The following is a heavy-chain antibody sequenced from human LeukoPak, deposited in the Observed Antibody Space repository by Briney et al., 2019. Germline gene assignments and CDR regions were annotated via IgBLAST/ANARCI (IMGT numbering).Heavy chain of an antibody. J-gene: IGHJ4*02. CDR2: ISGGGDGT. V-gene: IGHV3-23*01. CDR1: GFTFSNSA. CDR3: AKEAVENFDY. Sequence: GGSLRLSCAASGFTFSNSAMSWVRQAPGKGPEWGSAISGGGDGTYYDDSVKGRFTISRNNTKNTLNIKMSGVRAEDKAVYNGAKEAVENFDYWGQGTLVTVSS.